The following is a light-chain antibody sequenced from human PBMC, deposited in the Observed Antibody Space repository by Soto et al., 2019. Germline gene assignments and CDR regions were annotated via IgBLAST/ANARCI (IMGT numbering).Light chain of an antibody. J-gene: IGLJ2*01. CDR3: AAWDDSLNGPV. Sequence: QSVLTQPPSVSEAPRQRVTISCSGSGSNIGNNAVSWYQQLPGKAPKLLIYYDDLLPSGVSDRFSGSKSGTSASLAISGLQSEDEADYYCAAWDDSLNGPVFGGGTKLTVL. CDR1: GSNIGNNA. CDR2: YDD. V-gene: IGLV1-36*01.